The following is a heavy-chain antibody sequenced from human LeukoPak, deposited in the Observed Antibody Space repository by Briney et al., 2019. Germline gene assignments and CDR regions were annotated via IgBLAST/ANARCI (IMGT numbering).Heavy chain of an antibody. Sequence: SETLSLTCAVYGGSFSGYYWSWIRQPPGKGLEWIGEINRSGSTNYNPSLKSRVTISVDTSKNQFSLKLSSVTAADTAVYYCARGLKYYYYYGMDVWGQGTTVTVSS. V-gene: IGHV4-34*01. J-gene: IGHJ6*02. CDR3: ARGLKYYYYYGMDV. CDR2: INRSGST. CDR1: GGSFSGYY.